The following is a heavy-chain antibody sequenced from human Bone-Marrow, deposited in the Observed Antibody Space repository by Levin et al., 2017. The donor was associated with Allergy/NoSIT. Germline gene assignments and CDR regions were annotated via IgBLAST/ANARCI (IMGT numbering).Heavy chain of an antibody. D-gene: IGHD2-2*01. CDR2: ISGSGGTT. J-gene: IGHJ4*02. Sequence: SCAASGVTFSSYAMTWVRQAPGKGLEWVSAISGSGGTTYYADSIKGRFTISRDNSKNTLYLQMISLRVEDTAVYYCAKDIKGSTPRGYFDYWGQGTLVTVSS. CDR1: GVTFSSYA. V-gene: IGHV3-23*01. CDR3: AKDIKGSTPRGYFDY.